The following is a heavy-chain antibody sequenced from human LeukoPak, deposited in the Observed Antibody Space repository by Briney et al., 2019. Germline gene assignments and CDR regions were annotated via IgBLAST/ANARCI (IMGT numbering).Heavy chain of an antibody. CDR2: IYPGESDT. D-gene: IGHD2-2*01. CDR1: GYSFTSYW. CDR3: ARHARVPCSSTSCYHTWFDS. V-gene: IGHV5-51*01. Sequence: GESLKISCKGSGYSFTSYWIGWVRQMPGKGLEWMGIIYPGESDTRYSPSFKGQVTISADKSISTAYMQWSSLKASDTAMYYCARHARVPCSSTSCYHTWFDSWGQGTLVTVSS. J-gene: IGHJ5*01.